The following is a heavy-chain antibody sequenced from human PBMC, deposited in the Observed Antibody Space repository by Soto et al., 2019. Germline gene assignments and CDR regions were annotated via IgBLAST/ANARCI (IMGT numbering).Heavy chain of an antibody. CDR1: GYTFTSYG. D-gene: IGHD2-8*01. CDR3: ARGGHCTNGVCYSRPRAFDI. CDR2: ISAYNVNT. J-gene: IGHJ3*02. V-gene: IGHV1-18*04. Sequence: QVQLVQSGAEVKKPGASVKVSCKASGYTFTSYGFTWLRQAPGQVLAWMGWISAYNVNTNYAQKLQGRVTMTTDTCTSTAYMELRSLRADDTAVYYCARGGHCTNGVCYSRPRAFDIWGQGTKVTVSS.